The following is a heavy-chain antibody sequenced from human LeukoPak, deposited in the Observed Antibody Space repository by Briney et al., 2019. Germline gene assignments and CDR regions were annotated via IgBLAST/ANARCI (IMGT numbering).Heavy chain of an antibody. J-gene: IGHJ4*02. CDR1: GFTFSNYW. V-gene: IGHV3-48*04. CDR3: VREDSGYDFEY. Sequence: GGSLRLSCAASGFTFSNYWMSWVRQAPGKGLECVSYINDNSDTIFYADSVEGRFTISRDNAKNSLYLQMNSLGAEDTAVYYCVREDSGYDFEYWGQGTLVTVSS. D-gene: IGHD5-12*01. CDR2: INDNSDTI.